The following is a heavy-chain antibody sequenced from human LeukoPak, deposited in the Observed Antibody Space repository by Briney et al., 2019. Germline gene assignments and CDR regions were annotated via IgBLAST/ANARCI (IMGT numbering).Heavy chain of an antibody. V-gene: IGHV5-51*01. J-gene: IGHJ6*02. Sequence: GESLQISCKGSGYSFTSYWIGWVRQMPGKGLEWMGIIYPGDSDTRYSPSFQGQVTISADKSISTAYLQWSSLKASDTAMYYCARPKGDYNYYYGMDVWGQGTTVTVSS. CDR1: GYSFTSYW. CDR2: IYPGDSDT. CDR3: ARPKGDYNYYYGMDV. D-gene: IGHD4-11*01.